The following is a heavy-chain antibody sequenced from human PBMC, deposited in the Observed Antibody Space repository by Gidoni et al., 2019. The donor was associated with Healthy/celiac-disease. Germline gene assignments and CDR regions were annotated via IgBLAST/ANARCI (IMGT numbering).Heavy chain of an antibody. Sequence: QLHLQESGPGLVKPSETLSLTCTVSGGSISSSSYYWGWIRQPPGKGLEWIGSIYYSGSTYYNPSLKSRVTISVDTSKNQFSLKLSSVTAADTAVYYCARLDSSGYYVDYWGQGTLVTVSS. CDR1: GGSISSSSYY. J-gene: IGHJ4*02. D-gene: IGHD3-22*01. V-gene: IGHV4-39*01. CDR2: IYYSGST. CDR3: ARLDSSGYYVDY.